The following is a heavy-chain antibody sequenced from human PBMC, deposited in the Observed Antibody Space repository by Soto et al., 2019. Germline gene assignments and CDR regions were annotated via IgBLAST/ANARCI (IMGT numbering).Heavy chain of an antibody. CDR1: GASLSRYY. Sequence: SETLSLTCTVSGASLSRYYWSWIRQPPGKGLEWIGRIYATGDTDYNPSLKSRISMSVDMSKKQFSLTLRSVTAADTAIYYCVRDGTKNLRDRFEPWGRGILVTVSS. CDR2: IYATGDT. V-gene: IGHV4-4*07. D-gene: IGHD1-26*01. CDR3: VRDGTKNLRDRFEP. J-gene: IGHJ5*02.